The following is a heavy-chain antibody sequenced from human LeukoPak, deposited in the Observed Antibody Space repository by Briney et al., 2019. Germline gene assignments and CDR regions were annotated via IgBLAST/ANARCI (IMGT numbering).Heavy chain of an antibody. Sequence: PSETLSLTCTVSGGSITRNHWSWIRQPPEKGLEWMGEINHSGSTNYSPSLKSRVTISVDTSKNQFSLKLSSVTAADTAVYYCARELGYCSGGSCYSKRQRYYFDYWGQGTLVTVSS. CDR2: INHSGST. CDR1: GGSITRNH. J-gene: IGHJ4*02. D-gene: IGHD2-15*01. V-gene: IGHV4-34*01. CDR3: ARELGYCSGGSCYSKRQRYYFDY.